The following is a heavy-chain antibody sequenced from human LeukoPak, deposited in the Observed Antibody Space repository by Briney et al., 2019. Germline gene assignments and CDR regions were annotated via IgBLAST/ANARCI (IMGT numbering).Heavy chain of an antibody. Sequence: GGSLRLSCAASGFTFSSYWMSWVRQAPGKGLERVANIKQDGSEKYYVDSVKGRFTISRDNAKNSLYLQMNSLRAEDTAVYYCAREAQGYCSGGSCYRISYYFDYWGQGTLVTVSS. CDR3: AREAQGYCSGGSCYRISYYFDY. V-gene: IGHV3-7*01. CDR1: GFTFSSYW. CDR2: IKQDGSEK. J-gene: IGHJ4*02. D-gene: IGHD2-15*01.